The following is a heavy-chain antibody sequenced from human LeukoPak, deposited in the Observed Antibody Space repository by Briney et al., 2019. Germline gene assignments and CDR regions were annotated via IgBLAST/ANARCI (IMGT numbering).Heavy chain of an antibody. CDR1: GFTFFSKYG. D-gene: IGHD3-10*01. CDR3: AKDVSPTMVRGVTIAFDY. V-gene: IGHV3-30*18. J-gene: IGHJ4*02. CDR2: ISYDGSNK. Sequence: PGRCLRRSCAASGFTFFSKYGMHWVRQAPGKGLEWTTVISYDGSNKYYADTVQGSITISRDKSRNTLNLQTNSLRAEDTAVYYCAKDVSPTMVRGVTIAFDYWGQGTLVTVSS.